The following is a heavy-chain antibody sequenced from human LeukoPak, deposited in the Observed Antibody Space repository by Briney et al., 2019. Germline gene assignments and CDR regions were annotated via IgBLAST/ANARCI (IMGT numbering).Heavy chain of an antibody. CDR2: ISAYNGNT. J-gene: IGHJ4*02. CDR3: ARNRGMVRGVPD. D-gene: IGHD3-10*01. CDR1: GYTFTSYG. V-gene: IGHV1-18*01. Sequence: ASVKVSCKASGYTFTSYGNSWVRQAPGQGLEWMGWISAYNGNTNYAQKLQGRVTMTRNTSISTAYMELSSLRSEDTAVYYCARNRGMVRGVPDWGQGTLVTVSS.